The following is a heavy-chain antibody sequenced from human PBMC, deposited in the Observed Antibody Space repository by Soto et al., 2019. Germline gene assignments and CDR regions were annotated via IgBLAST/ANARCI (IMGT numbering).Heavy chain of an antibody. V-gene: IGHV1-18*01. Sequence: ASVKVSCKASGYTFTSYGISWVRQAPGQGPEWMGWISAYNGNTNYAQKLQGRVTMTTDTSTSTAYMELRSLRSDDTAVYYCARGLYDFWSGYAFDIWGQGTMVTVSS. CDR1: GYTFTSYG. D-gene: IGHD3-3*01. J-gene: IGHJ3*02. CDR2: ISAYNGNT. CDR3: ARGLYDFWSGYAFDI.